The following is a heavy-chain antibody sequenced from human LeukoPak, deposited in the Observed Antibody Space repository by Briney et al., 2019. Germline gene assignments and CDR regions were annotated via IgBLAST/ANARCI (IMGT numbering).Heavy chain of an antibody. CDR2: INRSGST. Sequence: SETLSLTCAVYGGSFSGYYWSWIRQPPGKGLEWIGEINRSGSTNYNPSLKSRVTISVDTSKNQFSLKLSSVTAADTAVYYCARRRYSSSRFAFDIWGQGTMVTVSS. D-gene: IGHD6-6*01. J-gene: IGHJ3*02. CDR1: GGSFSGYY. V-gene: IGHV4-34*01. CDR3: ARRRYSSSRFAFDI.